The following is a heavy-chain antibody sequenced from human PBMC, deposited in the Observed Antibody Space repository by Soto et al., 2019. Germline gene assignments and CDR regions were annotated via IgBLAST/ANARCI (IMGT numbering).Heavy chain of an antibody. V-gene: IGHV3-30-3*01. CDR1: GFTFSSYA. Sequence: QVQLVESGGGVVQPGRSLRLSCAASGFTFSSYAMHWVRQAPGKGLEWVAVISYDGSNKYYADSVKGRFTISRDNSKNTLYLQMNSLRAEDTAAYYCATEAQPTYFHYWGQGTLVTVSS. D-gene: IGHD5-18*01. CDR3: ATEAQPTYFHY. CDR2: ISYDGSNK. J-gene: IGHJ4*02.